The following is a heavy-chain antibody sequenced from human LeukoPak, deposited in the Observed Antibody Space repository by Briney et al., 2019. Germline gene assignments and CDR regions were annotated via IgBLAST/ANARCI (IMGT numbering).Heavy chain of an antibody. CDR1: GFTFSSYE. J-gene: IGHJ3*02. CDR3: ARDRQDTILHSGAFDI. Sequence: PGGSLRLSCAASGFTFSSYEMNWVRQAPGKGLEWVSYISSSGSTTYYADSVKGRFTISRDNAKNSLYLQMNSLRAEDTAVYYCARDRQDTILHSGAFDIWGQGTMVTVSS. D-gene: IGHD2-21*01. CDR2: ISSSGSTT. V-gene: IGHV3-48*03.